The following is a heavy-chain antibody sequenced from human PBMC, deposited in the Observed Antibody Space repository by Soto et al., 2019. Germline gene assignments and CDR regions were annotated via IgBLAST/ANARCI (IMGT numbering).Heavy chain of an antibody. J-gene: IGHJ4*02. CDR2: IYWDDDK. D-gene: IGHD3-22*01. V-gene: IGHV2-5*02. Sequence: SGPTLVNPTQTLTLTCTFSGFSLSTSGVGVGWIRQPPGKALEWLALIYWDDDKRYRPSLESRLTITKDTSKNQVVLTMTNMDPVDTATYYCARDSSGYYGFDYWGQGTLVTVSS. CDR1: GFSLSTSGVG. CDR3: ARDSSGYYGFDY.